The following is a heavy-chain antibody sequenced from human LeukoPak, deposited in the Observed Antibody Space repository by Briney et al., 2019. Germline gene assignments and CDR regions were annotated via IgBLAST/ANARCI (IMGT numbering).Heavy chain of an antibody. CDR3: AREYDTGAFDI. CDR1: GGSISSYY. J-gene: IGHJ3*02. D-gene: IGHD3-22*01. V-gene: IGHV4-59*01. CDR2: IYYSGST. Sequence: SETLSLTCTVSGGSISSYYWSWIRQPPGKGLEWIGYIYYSGSTNYNPSLKSRVTISVDTSKNQFSLKLSSVIAADTAVYYCAREYDTGAFDIWGQGTMVTVSS.